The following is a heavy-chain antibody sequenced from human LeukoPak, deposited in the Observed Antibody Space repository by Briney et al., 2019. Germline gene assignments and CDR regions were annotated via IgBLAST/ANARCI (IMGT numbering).Heavy chain of an antibody. J-gene: IGHJ6*03. V-gene: IGHV4-59*01. Sequence: SSETLSLTCTVSGGSISSYYWSWIRQPPGKGLEWIGYIHYSGSTHYNPSLKSRVTISVDTSKNQVSLKLRSVTAADTAVYYCARTTEGYAGGPGYSYYYYMDVWGKGTTVTASS. CDR1: GGSISSYY. CDR3: ARTTEGYAGGPGYSYYYYMDV. CDR2: IHYSGST. D-gene: IGHD5-12*01.